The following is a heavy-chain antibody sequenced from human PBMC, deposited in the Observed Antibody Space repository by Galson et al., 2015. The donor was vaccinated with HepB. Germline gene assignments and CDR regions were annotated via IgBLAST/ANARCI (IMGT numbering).Heavy chain of an antibody. Sequence: SLRLSCAASGFTFSSYAMHWVRQAPGKGLEWVAVISYDGSNKYYADSVKGRFTISRDNSKNTLYLQMNSLRAEDTAVYYCASVTAYCSSTSCYIKSGPVDYWGQGTLVTVSS. CDR1: GFTFSSYA. CDR3: ASVTAYCSSTSCYIKSGPVDY. CDR2: ISYDGSNK. J-gene: IGHJ4*02. V-gene: IGHV3-30-3*01. D-gene: IGHD2-2*02.